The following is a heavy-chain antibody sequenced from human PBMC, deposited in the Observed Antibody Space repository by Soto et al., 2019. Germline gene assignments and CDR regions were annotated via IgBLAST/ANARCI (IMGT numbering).Heavy chain of an antibody. Sequence: EVQLVQSGAEVKKPGESLRISCVVSGYRITTHCISWVRQVPGKGLEWMGRVDPGDSYTYYSPSFRGHVTVSADRSISTAYLQWSSLKASDTAIYYCARQIWDTGTATILDYWGQGTLVTVSS. CDR2: VDPGDSYT. CDR1: GYRITTHC. J-gene: IGHJ4*02. D-gene: IGHD5-12*01. CDR3: ARQIWDTGTATILDY. V-gene: IGHV5-10-1*03.